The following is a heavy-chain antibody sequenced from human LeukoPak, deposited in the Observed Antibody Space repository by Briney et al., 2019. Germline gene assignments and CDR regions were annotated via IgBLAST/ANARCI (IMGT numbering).Heavy chain of an antibody. V-gene: IGHV4-59*01. CDR2: IYYSGST. CDR1: GGSISSYY. CDR3: ALAAAGKIDAFDI. Sequence: SETLSLTCTVSGGSISSYYWSWIRQPPGKGLEWIGYIYYSGSTNYNPSLKSRVTISVDTSKNQFSLKLSSATAADTAVYYCALAAAGKIDAFDIWGQGTMVTVSS. J-gene: IGHJ3*02. D-gene: IGHD6-13*01.